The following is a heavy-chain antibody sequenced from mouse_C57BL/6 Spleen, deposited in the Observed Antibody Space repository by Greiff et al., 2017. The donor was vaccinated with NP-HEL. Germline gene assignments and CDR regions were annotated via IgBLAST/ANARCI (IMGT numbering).Heavy chain of an antibody. D-gene: IGHD1-1*01. CDR1: GYTFTSYD. CDR3: AQARTTVVYWYFDG. V-gene: IGHV1-85*01. J-gene: IGHJ1*03. CDR2: IYPRDGST. Sequence: VQLKQSGPELVKPGASVKLSCKASGYTFTSYDINWVKQRPGQGLEWIGWIYPRDGSTKYNEKFKGKATLTVDTYSSTAYMELHSRTSEDSAVYFCAQARTTVVYWYFDGWGTGTTVTVSS.